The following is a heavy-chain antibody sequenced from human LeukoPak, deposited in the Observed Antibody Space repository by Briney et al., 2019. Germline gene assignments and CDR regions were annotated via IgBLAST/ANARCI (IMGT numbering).Heavy chain of an antibody. Sequence: GGSLRLSCAASGFMFDDFGMSWVRQAPGRGLEWVAGINWNGGSTTYADSVKGRFTISRDNAKNSPSLEMHSLRVEDTAFYYCARRMGAYYYMDVWGTGTTVTVSS. CDR1: GFMFDDFG. J-gene: IGHJ6*03. CDR2: INWNGGST. D-gene: IGHD3-16*01. CDR3: ARRMGAYYYMDV. V-gene: IGHV3-20*04.